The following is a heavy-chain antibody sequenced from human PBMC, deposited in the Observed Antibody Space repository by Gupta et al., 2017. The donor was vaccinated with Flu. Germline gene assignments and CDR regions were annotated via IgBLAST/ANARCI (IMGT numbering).Heavy chain of an antibody. CDR1: GFTFSSYS. J-gene: IGHJ4*02. CDR2: ISSSSIYI. D-gene: IGHD1-26*01. Sequence: EVQLVESGGGLVKPGGSLRLSCATSGFTFSSYSMNWVRQAPGKGLEWVSSISSSSIYIYYADSVKGRFTISRDNAKTSVYLQMNSLRAEDTAVYYCTRAWGGSYWYFDYWGQGTLVTVSS. CDR3: TRAWGGSYWYFDY. V-gene: IGHV3-21*01.